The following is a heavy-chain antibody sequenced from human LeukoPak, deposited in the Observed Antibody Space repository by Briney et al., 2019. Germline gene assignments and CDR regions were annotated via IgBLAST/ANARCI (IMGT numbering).Heavy chain of an antibody. J-gene: IGHJ1*01. D-gene: IGHD4-17*01. CDR1: GGTFSSYA. CDR3: AIDYGDYLPSQGGVYFQH. V-gene: IGHV1-69*01. Sequence: GASVKVSCKASGGTFSSYAISWVRQAPGQGLEWMGGIIPIFGTANYAQKFQGRVTITADESTSTAYMELSSLRSEDTAVYYCAIDYGDYLPSQGGVYFQHWGQGTLVTVSS. CDR2: IIPIFGTA.